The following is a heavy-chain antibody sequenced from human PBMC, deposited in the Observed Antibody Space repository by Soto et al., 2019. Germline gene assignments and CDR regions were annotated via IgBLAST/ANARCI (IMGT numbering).Heavy chain of an antibody. CDR3: ARESEDLTSNFDY. V-gene: IGHV3-21*06. CDR2: ISSTTNYI. Sequence: LRLSCAASGFTFTRYSMNWVRRAPGKGLEWVSSISSTTNYIYYGDSMKGRFTISRDNAKNSLYLEMNSLRAEDTAVYYCARESEDLTSNFDYWGQGTLVTSPQ. CDR1: GFTFTRYS. J-gene: IGHJ4*02.